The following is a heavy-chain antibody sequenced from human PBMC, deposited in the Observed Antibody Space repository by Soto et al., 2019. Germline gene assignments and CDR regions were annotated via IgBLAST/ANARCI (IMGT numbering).Heavy chain of an antibody. Sequence: GASVKVSCKASGYRFTSYGIGWVRQAPGQGLEWMGWINPNSGGTNYAQKFQGWVTMTRDTSISTAYMELSRLRSDDTAVYYCASVYYYYYGMDVWGQGTTVTVSS. CDR1: GYRFTSYG. CDR3: ASVYYYYYGMDV. CDR2: INPNSGGT. V-gene: IGHV1-2*04. J-gene: IGHJ6*02.